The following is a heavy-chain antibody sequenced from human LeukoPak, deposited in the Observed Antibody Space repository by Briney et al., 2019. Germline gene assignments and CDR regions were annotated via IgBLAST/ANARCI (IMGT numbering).Heavy chain of an antibody. CDR3: ARASYSYDISGWVPFDY. J-gene: IGHJ4*02. V-gene: IGHV4-61*02. CDR2: IYTSGST. CDR1: GNSISSGDYY. D-gene: IGHD3-22*01. Sequence: PSETLSLTCTVSGNSISSGDYYWSWLRQPAGKGLEWIGRIYTSGSTTYNPSLKSRVTISGDTSENQFSLRLGPVTAADTAVYYCARASYSYDISGWVPFDYWGQGTLVTVSS.